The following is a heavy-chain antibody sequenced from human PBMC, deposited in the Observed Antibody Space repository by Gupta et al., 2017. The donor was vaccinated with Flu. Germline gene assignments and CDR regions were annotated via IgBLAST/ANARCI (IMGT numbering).Heavy chain of an antibody. CDR2: SYDGNDE. Sequence: SYDGNDEYYAESVKGRFTISRDNAKNTLYLQMNSLRPEDTALYYCAKGKHCSSASCYLGSDAQWWSWGPLDCWGQGSLVTVSS. J-gene: IGHJ4*02. V-gene: IGHV3-30*18. D-gene: IGHD2-2*01. CDR3: AKGKHCSSASCYLGSDAQWWSWGPLDC.